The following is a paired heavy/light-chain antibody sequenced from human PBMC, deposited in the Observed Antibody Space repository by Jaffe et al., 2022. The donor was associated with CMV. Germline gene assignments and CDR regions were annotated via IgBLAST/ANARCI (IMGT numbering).Heavy chain of an antibody. V-gene: IGHV3-23*04. CDR3: AKDCGLWCFDY. D-gene: IGHD2-8*01. J-gene: IGHJ4*02. CDR2: ISADGTTT. Sequence: EVQLVESGGGLVQPGGSLRLSCAASGFTFSTYAMSWVRQTPGKGLVWVSTISADGTTTYFADSVKGRFTISRDNSKNTMYLRLNTLRAEDTARYYCAKDCGLWCFDYWGQGTLVTVSS. CDR1: GFTFSTYA.
Light chain of an antibody. J-gene: IGLJ1*01. CDR1: RSDVGTYDV. CDR3: CSYADSHTSYV. CDR2: EVT. Sequence: QSALTQPASVSGSPGQSITISCTGSRSDVGTYDVVSWYQHYPGKAPKLMIYEVTKRPSGVSNRFSGSKSGNTASLTISGLQAEDEADYYCCSYADSHTSYVLGSGTRVTVL. V-gene: IGLV2-23*02.